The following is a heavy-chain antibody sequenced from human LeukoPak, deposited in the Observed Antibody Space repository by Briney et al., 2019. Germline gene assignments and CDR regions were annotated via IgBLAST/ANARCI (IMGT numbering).Heavy chain of an antibody. CDR2: ISSSSSSYI. CDR3: ARDRSADIVVVRTEFDY. D-gene: IGHD2-2*01. CDR1: GFTFSSYS. V-gene: IGHV3-21*01. J-gene: IGHJ4*02. Sequence: PGGSPRLSCAASGFTFSSYSMNWVRQAPGKGLEWVSSISSSSSSYIYYADSVKGRFTISRDNAKNSLYLQMNSLRAEDTAVYYCARDRSADIVVVRTEFDYWGQGTLVTVSS.